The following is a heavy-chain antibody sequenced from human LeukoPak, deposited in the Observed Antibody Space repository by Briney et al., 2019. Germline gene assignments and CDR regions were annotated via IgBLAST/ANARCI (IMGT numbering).Heavy chain of an antibody. CDR3: AGEGGSSDYYYMDV. D-gene: IGHD6-6*01. Sequence: SETLSLTCTVSGGSISSYYWSWIRQPPGKGLEWIGYIYYSGSTNYNPSLKSRVTISVVTSKNQFSLKLSSVTAADTAVYYCAGEGGSSDYYYMDVWGKGTTVIVSS. J-gene: IGHJ6*03. V-gene: IGHV4-59*08. CDR2: IYYSGST. CDR1: GGSISSYY.